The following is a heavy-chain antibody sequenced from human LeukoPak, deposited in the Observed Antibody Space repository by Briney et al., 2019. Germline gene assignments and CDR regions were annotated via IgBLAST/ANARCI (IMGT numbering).Heavy chain of an antibody. J-gene: IGHJ4*02. CDR3: ARAVWGGGYNTRGLFDY. V-gene: IGHV4-38-2*02. CDR1: GYSISSGYY. D-gene: IGHD5-24*01. Sequence: SETLSLTCTVSGYSISSGYYWGWIRQPPGKGLEWIGSIYHSGSTYYNPSLKSRVTISVDTSKNQFSLKLSSVTAADTAVYYCARAVWGGGYNTRGLFDYWGQGTLVTVSS. CDR2: IYHSGST.